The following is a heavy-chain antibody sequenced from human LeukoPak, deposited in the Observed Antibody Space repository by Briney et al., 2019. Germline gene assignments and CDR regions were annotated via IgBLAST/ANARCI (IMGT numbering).Heavy chain of an antibody. CDR1: GGSISSGGYY. J-gene: IGHJ4*02. Sequence: PSETLSLTCTVSGGSISSGGYYWSWIRQPPGKGLEWIGYIYHSGSTYYNPSLKSRVTISVDRSKNQFSLKLSSVTAADTAVYYCARIGGYCSSTSCLDYWGQGTLVTVSS. CDR2: IYHSGST. D-gene: IGHD2-2*01. CDR3: ARIGGYCSSTSCLDY. V-gene: IGHV4-30-2*01.